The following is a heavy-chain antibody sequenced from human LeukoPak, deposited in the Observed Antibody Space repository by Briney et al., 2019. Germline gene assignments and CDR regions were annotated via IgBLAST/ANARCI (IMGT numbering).Heavy chain of an antibody. CDR1: GFTVSSNY. D-gene: IGHD6-13*01. J-gene: IGHJ4*02. Sequence: EGSLRVSCAASGFTVSSNYMSWVRQAPGKGVEWVSVIYSGGSTYYADSVKGRLTISRDNSKNTLYRQMNSLRAEDTAVYYCARVRSSSSDYWGQGTLVTVSS. V-gene: IGHV3-66*01. CDR3: ARVRSSSSDY. CDR2: IYSGGST.